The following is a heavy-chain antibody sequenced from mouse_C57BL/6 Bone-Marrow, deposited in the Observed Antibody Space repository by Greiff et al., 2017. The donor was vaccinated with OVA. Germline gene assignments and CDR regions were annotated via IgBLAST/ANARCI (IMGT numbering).Heavy chain of an antibody. CDR1: GYTFTSYW. V-gene: IGHV1-64*01. J-gene: IGHJ2*01. CDR3: ARRGDYCSSFDY. CDR2: IHPNSGST. D-gene: IGHD1-1*01. Sequence: QVQLQQSGAELVKPGASVKLSCKASGYTFTSYWMHWVKQRPGQGLEWIGMIHPNSGSTNYNEKFKSKATLTVDKSSSTAYMQLSSLTSEDSAVYYCARRGDYCSSFDYWGQGTTLTVSS.